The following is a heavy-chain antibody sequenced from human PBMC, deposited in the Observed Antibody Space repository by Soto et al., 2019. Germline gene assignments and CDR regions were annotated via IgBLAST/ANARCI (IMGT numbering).Heavy chain of an antibody. CDR3: ARNDYGDYRPVY. J-gene: IGHJ4*02. Sequence: PSETLSLTCAVRGGYFSGYYWSWIRQSPGKGLEWIGEIDQSGSTNSNPSLKSRVTISVDASKKQFILKLKSVTAADTAVYYCARNDYGDYRPVYWGQGTLVTVSS. CDR2: IDQSGST. D-gene: IGHD4-17*01. V-gene: IGHV4-34*01. CDR1: GGYFSGYY.